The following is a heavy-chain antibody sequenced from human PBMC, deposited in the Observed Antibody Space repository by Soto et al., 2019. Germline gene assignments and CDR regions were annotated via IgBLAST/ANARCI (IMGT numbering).Heavy chain of an antibody. CDR2: FIPIFVSA. CDR1: GGTVSSYA. V-gene: IGHV1-69*13. J-gene: IGHJ4*02. CDR3: ARDVASDTTGFRGYDL. Sequence: SVKVSCKASGGTVSSYAITWVRQAPGKGLEWMGVFIPIFVSAHYAPKFQGRITITADESTSTAYMELSGLTSEDTAIYYCARDVASDTTGFRGYDLWGQGTQVTVSS. D-gene: IGHD3-10*01.